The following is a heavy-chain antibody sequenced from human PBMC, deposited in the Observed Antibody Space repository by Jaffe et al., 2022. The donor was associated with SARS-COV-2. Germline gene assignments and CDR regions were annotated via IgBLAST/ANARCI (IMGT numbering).Heavy chain of an antibody. CDR2: IKSKTDGGTT. Sequence: EVQLVESGGGLVKPGGSLRLSCAASGFTFSNAWMSWVRQAPGKGLEWVGRIKSKTDGGTTDYAAPVKGRFTISRDDSKNTLYLQMNSLKTEDTAVYYCTTDPSSSLDYYYMDVWGKGTTVTVSS. CDR1: GFTFSNAW. CDR3: TTDPSSSLDYYYMDV. D-gene: IGHD6-13*01. V-gene: IGHV3-15*01. J-gene: IGHJ6*03.